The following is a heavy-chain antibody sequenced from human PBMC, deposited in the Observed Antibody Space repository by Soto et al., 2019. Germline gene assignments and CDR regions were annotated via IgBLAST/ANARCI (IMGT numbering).Heavy chain of an antibody. CDR3: ARDHGGSTYYYYGMDV. D-gene: IGHD2-15*01. V-gene: IGHV3-30-3*01. Sequence: LRLSCAASGFTFSSYAMHWVRQAPGKGLEWVAVISYDGSNKYYADSVKGRFTISRDNSKNTLYLQMNSLRAEDTAVYYCARDHGGSTYYYYGMDVWGQGTTVTVSS. J-gene: IGHJ6*02. CDR1: GFTFSSYA. CDR2: ISYDGSNK.